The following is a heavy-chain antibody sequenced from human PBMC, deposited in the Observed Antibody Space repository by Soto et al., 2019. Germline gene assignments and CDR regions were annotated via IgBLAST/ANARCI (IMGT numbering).Heavy chain of an antibody. Sequence: PSETLSLTCAVSGGSISSGGYSWSWIRQPPGKGLEWIGYIYHSGSTYYNPSLKSRVTISVDRSKNQFSLKLSSVTAADTAVYYCARASPVVTDVWGQGTTVTVPS. D-gene: IGHD5-18*01. CDR3: ARASPVVTDV. CDR1: GGSISSGGYS. CDR2: IYHSGST. J-gene: IGHJ6*02. V-gene: IGHV4-30-2*01.